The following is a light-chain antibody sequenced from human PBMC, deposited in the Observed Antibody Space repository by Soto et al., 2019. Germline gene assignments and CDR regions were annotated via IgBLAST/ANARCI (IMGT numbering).Light chain of an antibody. J-gene: IGLJ1*01. V-gene: IGLV1-47*01. CDR1: SSNIGSNY. CDR3: AAWDDSLSGFYV. CDR2: RNN. Sequence: QSVLTQPPSASGTPGQRGTISCSGSSSNIGSNYVYWYQQLPGTAPKLLIYRNNQRPSGVPDRFSGSKSGTSASLAISGLRSEDEADYYCAAWDDSLSGFYVFGTGTKVTLL.